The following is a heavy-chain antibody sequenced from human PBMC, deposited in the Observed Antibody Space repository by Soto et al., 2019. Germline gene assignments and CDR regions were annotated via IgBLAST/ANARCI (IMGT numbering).Heavy chain of an antibody. CDR1: GGTFSSYT. CDR3: ARDKDYGDDLEYFQH. D-gene: IGHD4-17*01. J-gene: IGHJ1*01. Sequence: SVKVSCKASGGTFSSYTISWVRQAPGQGLEWMGRIIPILGIANYAQKFQGRVTITADKSTSTAYMELSSLRSEDTAVYFCARDKDYGDDLEYFQHWGQGTLVTAPQ. V-gene: IGHV1-69*04. CDR2: IIPILGIA.